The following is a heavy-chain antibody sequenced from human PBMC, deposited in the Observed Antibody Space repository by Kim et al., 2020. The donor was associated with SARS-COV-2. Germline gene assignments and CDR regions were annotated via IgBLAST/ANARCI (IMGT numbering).Heavy chain of an antibody. V-gene: IGHV4-31*03. D-gene: IGHD3-22*01. J-gene: IGHJ4*02. CDR2: IYYSGST. CDR1: GGSISSGGYY. CDR3: ARHYYDSSGYYELSLDY. Sequence: SETLSLTCTVSGGSISSGGYYWSWIRQHPGKRLEWIGYIYYSGSTYYNPSLKSRVTISVDTSKNQFSLKLSSVTAADTAVYYCARHYYDSSGYYELSLDYWGQGTLVTVSS.